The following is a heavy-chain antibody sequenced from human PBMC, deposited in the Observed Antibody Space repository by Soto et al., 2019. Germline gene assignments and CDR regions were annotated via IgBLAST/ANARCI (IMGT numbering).Heavy chain of an antibody. D-gene: IGHD3-22*01. V-gene: IGHV3-33*01. CDR1: GFTFSSYG. J-gene: IGHJ4*02. CDR3: ARSQSRYYGSSGYYS. CDR2: IWYDGSNK. Sequence: PGGSLRLSCAASGFTFSSYGMHWVRQAPGKGLEWVAVIWYDGSNKYYADSVKGRFTISRDNSKNTLYLQMNSLRAEDTAVYYCARSQSRYYGSSGYYSWGQGTLVTVSS.